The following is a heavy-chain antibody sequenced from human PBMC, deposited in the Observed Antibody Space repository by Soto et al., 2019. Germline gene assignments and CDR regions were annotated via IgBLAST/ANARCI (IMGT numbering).Heavy chain of an antibody. CDR1: GASISSYY. D-gene: IGHD3-3*01. V-gene: IGHV4-59*12. CDR3: ASAQYYDFWSGYYGYYYGMDV. J-gene: IGHJ6*02. CDR2: LYDTDRS. Sequence: SETLSLTCTVSGASISSYYWSWIRQSPGKGLEVIGYLYDTDRSVVTPFLKSRVTISVDTSKNQFSLKLSSVTAADTAVYYCASAQYYDFWSGYYGYYYGMDVWGQGTTVTV.